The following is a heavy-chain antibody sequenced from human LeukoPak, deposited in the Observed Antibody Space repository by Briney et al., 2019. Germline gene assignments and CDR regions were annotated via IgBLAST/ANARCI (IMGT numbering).Heavy chain of an antibody. J-gene: IGHJ5*02. CDR2: IKQDGSEK. D-gene: IGHD2-2*01. CDR3: ARGPRAVPNFLYCSSTSCSNWFDP. V-gene: IGHV3-7*01. CDR1: GFTFSSYW. Sequence: PGGSLRLSCAASGFTFSSYWMSWVRQAPGKGLEWVANIKQDGSEKYYVDSVKGRFTISRDNAKNSLYLQMNSLRAEDTAVYYCARGPRAVPNFLYCSSTSCSNWFDPWGQGTLVTVSS.